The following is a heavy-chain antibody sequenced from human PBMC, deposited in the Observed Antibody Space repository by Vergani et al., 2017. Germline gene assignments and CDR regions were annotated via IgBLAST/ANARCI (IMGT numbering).Heavy chain of an antibody. D-gene: IGHD3-10*01. Sequence: VQLVESGGGVVKPGRSLRLSCAASGFTFSSYGMHWVRQAPGKGLEWVAVIWYDGSNKYYADSVKGRFTISRDNSKNTLYLQMNSLRAEDTAVYYCARDELLWFGEYPDAFDIWGQGTMVTVSS. CDR1: GFTFSSYG. V-gene: IGHV3-33*01. CDR3: ARDELLWFGEYPDAFDI. J-gene: IGHJ3*02. CDR2: IWYDGSNK.